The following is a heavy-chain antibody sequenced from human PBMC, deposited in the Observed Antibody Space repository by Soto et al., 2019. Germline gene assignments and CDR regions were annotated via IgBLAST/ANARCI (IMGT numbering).Heavy chain of an antibody. Sequence: ASVKVSCNVSGYTLSELSMHWVRPAPGKGLEWMGHFDPEDDKTIYAQNFQGRVTMTEDTSTDTAYMELSSLGSEDTAIYYCATDNRVDRGNWFDPWGQGTLVTVSS. V-gene: IGHV1-24*01. CDR1: GYTLSELS. D-gene: IGHD3-10*01. J-gene: IGHJ5*02. CDR3: ATDNRVDRGNWFDP. CDR2: FDPEDDKT.